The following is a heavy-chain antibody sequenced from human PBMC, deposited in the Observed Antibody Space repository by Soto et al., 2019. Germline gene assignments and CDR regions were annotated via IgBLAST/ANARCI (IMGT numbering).Heavy chain of an antibody. CDR1: GGSISSSNW. Sequence: SETLSLTCAVSGGSISSSNWWSWVRQPPGKGLEWIGEIYHSGSTNYNPSLKSRVTISVDKSKNQFSLKLSSVTAADTAVYYFACYRVELDGRIPCDYPGPGTLLTFSS. D-gene: IGHD1-1*01. CDR2: IYHSGST. J-gene: IGHJ4*02. CDR3: ACYRVELDGRIPCDY. V-gene: IGHV4-4*02.